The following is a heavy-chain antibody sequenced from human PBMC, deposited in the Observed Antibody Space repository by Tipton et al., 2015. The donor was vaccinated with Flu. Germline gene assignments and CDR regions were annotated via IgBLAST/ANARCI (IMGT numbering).Heavy chain of an antibody. CDR2: SYYSGST. V-gene: IGHV4-59*02. J-gene: IGHJ4*02. D-gene: IGHD3-10*01. CDR1: GDSVSYYY. CDR3: ARDRGWPAALDY. Sequence: LRLSCTVSGDSVSYYYWNWIRQPPGKGLEWIGFSYYSGSTAYNPSLKSRVTISVDTSRNQFSLNLKSVTAADTAVYYCARDRGWPAALDYWSQGILVTVSS.